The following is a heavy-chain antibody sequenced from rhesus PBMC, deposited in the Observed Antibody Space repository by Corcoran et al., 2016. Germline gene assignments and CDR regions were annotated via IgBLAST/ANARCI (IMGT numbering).Heavy chain of an antibody. V-gene: IGHV4-127*01. CDR1: GYSISSGYG. J-gene: IGHJ4*01. Sequence: QVQLQESGPGLVKPSETLSLTCAVSGYSISSGYGWSWFRQPPGKGLAWIGYIGGSSGSTNYNPSLKSRVTISKDTSKNQFSLKLSSVTAADTAVYYFARGSCTGSGCYDYWGQGVLVTVSS. CDR2: IGGSSGST. CDR3: ARGSCTGSGCYDY. D-gene: IGHD2-21*01.